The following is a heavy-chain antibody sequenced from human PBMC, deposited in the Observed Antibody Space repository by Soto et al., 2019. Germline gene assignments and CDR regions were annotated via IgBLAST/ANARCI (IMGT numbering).Heavy chain of an antibody. CDR3: ARALAVAGSRAFDY. D-gene: IGHD6-19*01. CDR2: INHSGST. Sequence: PSETLSLTCAVYGGSFSGYYWSWIRQPPGKGLEWIGEINHSGSTNYNPSLKSRVTISVDTSKNQFSLKLSSVTAADTAVYYCARALAVAGSRAFDYWGQGTLVTVSS. V-gene: IGHV4-34*01. J-gene: IGHJ4*02. CDR1: GGSFSGYY.